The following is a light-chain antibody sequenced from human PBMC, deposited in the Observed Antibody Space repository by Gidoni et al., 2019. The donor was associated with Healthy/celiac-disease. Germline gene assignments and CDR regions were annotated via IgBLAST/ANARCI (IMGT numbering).Light chain of an antibody. V-gene: IGKV3-15*01. J-gene: IGKJ4*01. CDR3: QQYNNWPPERT. CDR2: GAS. CDR1: QSVSSN. Sequence: VMTQSPATLSVSPGERATLSCRASQSVSSNLAWYQQKPGQAHRLLIYGASTRATGIPAGFSGSGSGTEFTLTISSLQSEDFAVYYCQQYNNWPPERTFGGGTKVEIK.